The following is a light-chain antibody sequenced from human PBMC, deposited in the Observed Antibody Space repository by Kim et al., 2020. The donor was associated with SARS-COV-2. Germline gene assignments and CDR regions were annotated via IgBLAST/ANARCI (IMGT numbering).Light chain of an antibody. CDR2: AKN. CDR3: NSRDSSGASYV. J-gene: IGLJ1*01. CDR1: RPIRFY. V-gene: IGLV3-19*01. Sequence: ALGQTVRITSKRDRPIRFYASWYHRRPGPGPVLVIYAKNHRPSGIPGRFSGSSAGNIASLTITGAQAEDEADYYCNSRDSSGASYVFGTGTKVTVL.